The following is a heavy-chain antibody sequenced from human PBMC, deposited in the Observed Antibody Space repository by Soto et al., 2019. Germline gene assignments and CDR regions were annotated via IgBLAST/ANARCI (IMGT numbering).Heavy chain of an antibody. CDR1: GGPFTRYA. J-gene: IGHJ3*02. Sequence: QAQLVQSGAEVRKPGSSVRVSCRASGGPFTRYAVSWVRQAPGQGLEWIGGITPIAETTNYAQKFRGRLSITADECTDTVHMELRRLTSDDTAVYFCARGVAPGQTADPYAFDIWGQGSRVTVSS. D-gene: IGHD3-3*01. CDR2: ITPIAETT. CDR3: ARGVAPGQTADPYAFDI. V-gene: IGHV1-69*01.